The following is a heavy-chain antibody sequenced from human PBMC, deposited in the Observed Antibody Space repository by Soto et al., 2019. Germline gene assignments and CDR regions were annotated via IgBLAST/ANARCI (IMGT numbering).Heavy chain of an antibody. CDR3: ARRERYYGSPGWFDP. CDR1: GGSISSFTYY. J-gene: IGHJ5*02. CDR2: VYYNENT. D-gene: IGHD3-10*01. V-gene: IGHV4-39*01. Sequence: SETLSLTCSVSGGSISSFTYYWGWIRQPPGKGLEWIGTVYYNENTYYNPSLKSRVTITVDTAKNQFSLNLRSVTAADTAMYFCARRERYYGSPGWFDPWGQGTLVTVSS.